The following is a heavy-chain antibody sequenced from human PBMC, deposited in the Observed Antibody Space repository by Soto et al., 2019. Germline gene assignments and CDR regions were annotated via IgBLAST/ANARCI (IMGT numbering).Heavy chain of an antibody. V-gene: IGHV4-34*01. J-gene: IGHJ4*02. CDR1: GGSFSGYY. Sequence: SETLSLTCAVYGGSFSGYYWSWIRQPPGKGLEWIGEINHSGSTNYNPSLKSRVTISVDTSKNQFSLKLSSVTAADTAVYYCARGFREGYGRHGDYWGQGTLVTVSS. D-gene: IGHD3-10*01. CDR2: INHSGST. CDR3: ARGFREGYGRHGDY.